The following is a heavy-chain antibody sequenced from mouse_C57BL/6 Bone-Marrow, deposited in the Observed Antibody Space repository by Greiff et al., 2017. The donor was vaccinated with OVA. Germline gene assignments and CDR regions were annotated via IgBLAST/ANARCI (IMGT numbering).Heavy chain of an antibody. CDR2: IDPENGDT. CDR1: GFNIKDDY. D-gene: IGHD6-1*01. CDR3: TGGHYRDY. J-gene: IGHJ2*01. V-gene: IGHV14-4*01. Sequence: VQLQQSGAELVRPGASVKLSCTASGFNIKDDYMHWVKQRPEQGLEWIGWIDPENGDTEYASKFQGKATITADTSSNTAYLQLSSLTSEDTAVYYCTGGHYRDYWGQGTTLRVSS.